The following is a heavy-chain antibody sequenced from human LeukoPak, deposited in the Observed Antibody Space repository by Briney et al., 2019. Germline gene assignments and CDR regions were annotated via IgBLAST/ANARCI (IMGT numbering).Heavy chain of an antibody. J-gene: IGHJ4*02. CDR3: AFTYSSSWYNY. V-gene: IGHV4-59*01. CDR1: GGSISSYY. CDR2: ST. D-gene: IGHD6-13*01. Sequence: SETLSLTCTASGGSISSYYWSWIRQPPGKGLEWIGYSTNYNPSLKSRVTISVDTSKNQFSLKLSSVTAADTAVYYCAFTYSSSWYNYWGQGTLVTVSS.